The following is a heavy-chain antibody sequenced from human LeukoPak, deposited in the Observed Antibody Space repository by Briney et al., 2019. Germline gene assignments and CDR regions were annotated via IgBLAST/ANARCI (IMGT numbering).Heavy chain of an antibody. J-gene: IGHJ4*02. V-gene: IGHV3-21*01. CDR3: ARIGAGSSRDY. D-gene: IGHD6-13*01. CDR2: IVGSSST. Sequence: PGGSLRLSCAASGFTFSNFAMTWVRQAPGKGLEWISSIVGSSSTYYADSLKGRFTISRDNAKNSLYLQMNSLRAEDTAVYYCARIGAGSSRDYWGQGTLVTVSS. CDR1: GFTFSNFA.